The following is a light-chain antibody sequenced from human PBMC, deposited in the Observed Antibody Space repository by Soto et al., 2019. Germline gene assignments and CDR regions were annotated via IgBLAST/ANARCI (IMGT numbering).Light chain of an antibody. V-gene: IGKV3-11*01. J-gene: IGKJ1*01. Sequence: IGLTQAPATLPVSGGYRSTLSSRASKSVSSYLAWYQQKPGQAPRLLIYDAFNRATGIPARFSGSGSGTDFTPTISGLAPEDFGVYYCQQYVKSPWTFVHGTKV. CDR1: KSVSSY. CDR2: DAF. CDR3: QQYVKSPWT.